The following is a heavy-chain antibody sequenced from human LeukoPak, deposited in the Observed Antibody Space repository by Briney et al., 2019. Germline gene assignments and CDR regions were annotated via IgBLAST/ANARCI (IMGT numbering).Heavy chain of an antibody. CDR1: GFTFSSYA. V-gene: IGHV3-9*01. Sequence: GGSLRLSCAASGFTFSSYAMSWVRQAPGKGLEWVSGISWNSGSIGYADSVKGRFTISRDNAKNSLYLQMNSLRAEDTALYYCAKDIMDTTLYYFDYWGQGTLVTVSS. J-gene: IGHJ4*02. CDR3: AKDIMDTTLYYFDY. D-gene: IGHD1-1*01. CDR2: ISWNSGSI.